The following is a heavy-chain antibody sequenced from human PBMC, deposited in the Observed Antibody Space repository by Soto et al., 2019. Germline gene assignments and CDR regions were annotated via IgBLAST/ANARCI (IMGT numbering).Heavy chain of an antibody. J-gene: IGHJ5*02. D-gene: IGHD2-15*01. CDR1: GGSFSGYY. Sequence: SETLSLTCAVYGGSFSGYYWSWIRQPPGKGLEWIGEINHSGSTNYNPSLKSRVTISVDTSKNQFSLKLSSVTAADTAVYYCARDVNVVATYNWFDPWGQGTLVTSPQ. V-gene: IGHV4-34*01. CDR2: INHSGST. CDR3: ARDVNVVATYNWFDP.